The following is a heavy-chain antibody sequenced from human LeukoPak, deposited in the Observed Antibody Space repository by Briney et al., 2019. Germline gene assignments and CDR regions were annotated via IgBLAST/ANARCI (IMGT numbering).Heavy chain of an antibody. Sequence: SGGSLRPSCAASGFTFSYHWMTWVRQAPGKGLEWVANIKNDGAVKNYVDSVKGRFTISRDNAKNSLYLQMNSLRAEDTAVYYCAKDSYSKGDFWGQGVLVTVSS. J-gene: IGHJ4*02. CDR1: GFTFSYHW. CDR2: IKNDGAVK. D-gene: IGHD6-13*01. CDR3: AKDSYSKGDF. V-gene: IGHV3-7*01.